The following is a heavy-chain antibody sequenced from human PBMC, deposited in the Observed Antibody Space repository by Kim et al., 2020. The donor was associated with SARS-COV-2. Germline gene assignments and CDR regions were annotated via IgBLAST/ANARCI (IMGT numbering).Heavy chain of an antibody. CDR2: IYYSGST. D-gene: IGHD6-19*01. J-gene: IGHJ6*01. CDR3: ARAPGIAVAGIYYYYC. Sequence: SETLSLTCTVSGGSVSSGSYYWSWIRQPPGKGLEWIGYIYYSGSTNYNPSLKSRVTISVDTSKNQFSLKLSSVTAADTAVYYCARAPGIAVAGIYYYYC. CDR1: GGSVSSGSYY. V-gene: IGHV4-61*01.